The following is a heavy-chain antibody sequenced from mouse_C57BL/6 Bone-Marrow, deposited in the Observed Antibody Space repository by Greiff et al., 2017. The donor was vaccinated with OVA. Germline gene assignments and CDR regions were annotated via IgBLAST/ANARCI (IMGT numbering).Heavy chain of an antibody. Sequence: VQLQQSGAELARPGASVKLSCKATGYTFTSYGISWVKQRTGQGLEWIGEIYPRSGSTYYNEKFKGKATLTADKSASTAYMELRSLTSEDSAVYFCARPTVVANCYFDVWGTGTTVTVSS. CDR1: GYTFTSYG. CDR2: IYPRSGST. J-gene: IGHJ1*03. CDR3: ARPTVVANCYFDV. V-gene: IGHV1-81*01. D-gene: IGHD1-1*01.